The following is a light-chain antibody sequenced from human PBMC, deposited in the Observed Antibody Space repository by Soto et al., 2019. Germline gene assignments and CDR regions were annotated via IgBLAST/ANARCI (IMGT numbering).Light chain of an antibody. J-gene: IGLJ2*01. CDR1: SSNIGNNA. CDR3: AAWDDSLNAVV. CDR2: YDD. Sequence: QSVLTQPPSVSEAPRQRVTISCSGSSSNIGNNAVNWYQQLPGKAPKLLIYYDDLLPSGVSDRSSGSKSGTSASLAISGLQSEDEADYYCAAWDDSLNAVVFGGGTKVTVL. V-gene: IGLV1-36*01.